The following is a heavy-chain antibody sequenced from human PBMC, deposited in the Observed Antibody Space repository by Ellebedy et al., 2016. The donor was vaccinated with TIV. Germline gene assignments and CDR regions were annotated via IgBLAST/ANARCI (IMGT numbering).Heavy chain of an antibody. CDR1: GYTFSSYG. J-gene: IGHJ4*02. V-gene: IGHV1-18*04. Sequence: ASVKVSCKTSGYTFSSYGISWVRQAPGQGLEWVGWISAYNGGTSYAQRLQDRVTMTTDTSTNTAFLELRSLRSDDTAVYYCAAGWELLRNDYWGQGALVTVSP. D-gene: IGHD1-26*01. CDR3: AAGWELLRNDY. CDR2: ISAYNGGT.